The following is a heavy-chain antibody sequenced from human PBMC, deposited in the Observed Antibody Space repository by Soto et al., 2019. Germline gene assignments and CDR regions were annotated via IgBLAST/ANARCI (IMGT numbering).Heavy chain of an antibody. J-gene: IGHJ4*02. V-gene: IGHV3-30-3*01. CDR3: ARDAGLATFDY. CDR2: ISYDGSNK. CDR1: GFIFXSYA. Sequence: GGSLRLSCASSGFIFXSYAMHLVRQAPGKGLEWVAVISYDGSNKYYADSVKGRFTVPRDNSKNTLYLQMNSLRAEDTAVYYCARDAGLATFDYWGQGTLVTVSS. D-gene: IGHD5-12*01.